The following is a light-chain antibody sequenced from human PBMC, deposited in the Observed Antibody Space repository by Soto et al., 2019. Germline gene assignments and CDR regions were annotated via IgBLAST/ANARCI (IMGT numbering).Light chain of an antibody. J-gene: IGKJ5*01. CDR2: GAS. CDR3: QQYADSPIT. Sequence: EIVMTQSPATLSVSPGERATLSCRASQSVSSNLAWYQQKPGQAPRLLIYGASTRATGIPARFSGSGSGTEFTLAISRVEPEDFAVYFCQQYADSPITFGQGTRLEI. V-gene: IGKV3-15*01. CDR1: QSVSSN.